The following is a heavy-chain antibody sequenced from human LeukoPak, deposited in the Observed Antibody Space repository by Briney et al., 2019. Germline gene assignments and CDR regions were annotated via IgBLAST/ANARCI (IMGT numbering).Heavy chain of an antibody. Sequence: GGSLRLSCAASGFTFTSYSMNWVRQAPGKGLEWVSTISGGGGSTYYADSVRGRLTISRDNSKNTLYLQVNSLRAEDTAVYYCAKGGKWDVTPFDYWGQGTLVTVSS. CDR2: ISGGGGST. CDR1: GFTFTSYS. CDR3: AKGGKWDVTPFDY. J-gene: IGHJ4*02. D-gene: IGHD1-26*01. V-gene: IGHV3-23*01.